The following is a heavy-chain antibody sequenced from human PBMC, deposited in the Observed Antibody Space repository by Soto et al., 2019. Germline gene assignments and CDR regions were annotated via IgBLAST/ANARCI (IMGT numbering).Heavy chain of an antibody. CDR2: IYWDDDK. V-gene: IGHV2-5*02. J-gene: IGHJ4*02. Sequence: QITLKESGPTLVKPTQTLTLTCTFSGFSLSTKGVSVGWIRQPPGKALEWLALIYWDDDKRYSPSLKSRLTITKDTSKNQVVLTLTNMDPVDTATYYCAHRGFVIGDFDYLGQGTLVTVSS. CDR1: GFSLSTKGVS. CDR3: AHRGFVIGDFDY. D-gene: IGHD3-10*01.